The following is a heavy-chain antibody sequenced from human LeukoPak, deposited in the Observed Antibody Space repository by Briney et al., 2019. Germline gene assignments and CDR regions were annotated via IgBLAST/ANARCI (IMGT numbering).Heavy chain of an antibody. CDR3: ARVVPYDSSGYHQWYFDY. CDR1: GGTFSSYA. Sequence: SVKVSCKASGGTFSSYAISWVRQAPGQGLEWMGGIIPIFGTANYAQKFQGRVTITADESTSTAYMELSSLRSEDTAVYYCARVVPYDSSGYHQWYFDYWGQGTLVTVSS. D-gene: IGHD3-22*01. J-gene: IGHJ4*02. V-gene: IGHV1-69*13. CDR2: IIPIFGTA.